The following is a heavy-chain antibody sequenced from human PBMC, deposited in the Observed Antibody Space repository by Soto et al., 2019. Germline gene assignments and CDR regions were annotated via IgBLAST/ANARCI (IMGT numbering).Heavy chain of an antibody. Sequence: TVSGGSISSRSYWWAWIRQPPGKGLEWIGDIFYSGSTYYNPSLKSRVAISVDTSKNQFSLKLNSVTAADTAVYYCARHPRDDYNYGGSGIFDYWGQGTLVTVSS. V-gene: IGHV4-39*01. CDR3: ARHPRDDYNYGGSGIFDY. CDR2: IFYSGST. CDR1: GGSISSRSYW. J-gene: IGHJ4*02. D-gene: IGHD4-4*01.